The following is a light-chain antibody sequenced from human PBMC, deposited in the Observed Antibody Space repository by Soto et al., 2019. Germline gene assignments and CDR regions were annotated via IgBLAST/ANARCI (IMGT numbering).Light chain of an antibody. J-gene: IGKJ5*01. Sequence: IVLTQSPGTRSLSPGERATLSFISIQSVSSSYLAWYQQKPGQAPRLLIYGASSRATGIPDRFSGSGSGADFTLTISNLQSEDFAVYYCQQYTNWPPITFGQGTRLEIK. CDR1: QSVSSSY. CDR3: QQYTNWPPIT. CDR2: GAS. V-gene: IGKV3-20*01.